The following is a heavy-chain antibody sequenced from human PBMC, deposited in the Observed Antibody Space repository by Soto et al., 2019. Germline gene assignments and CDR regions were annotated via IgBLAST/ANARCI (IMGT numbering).Heavy chain of an antibody. J-gene: IGHJ6*02. CDR2: IYYSGSN. CDR1: VGPATGNNYY. V-gene: IGHV4-61*01. CDR3: ARDCMVTYYYYLMDV. Sequence: QVHLQESGQGLVKPWKTFSPTGIASVGPATGNNYYWTWFRRPPGKGLELIGYIYYSGSNNYNPSLKSRVTISVDPSKNQFSLKLSSVTAADTAVYYCARDCMVTYYYYLMDVWGQGTTVTVSS. D-gene: IGHD5-18*01.